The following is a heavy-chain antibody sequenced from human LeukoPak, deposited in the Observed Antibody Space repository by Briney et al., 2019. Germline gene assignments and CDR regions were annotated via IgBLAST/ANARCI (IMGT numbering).Heavy chain of an antibody. CDR1: GFTFSSYA. CDR2: ISGSGGST. J-gene: IGHJ4*02. D-gene: IGHD3-22*01. CDR3: AKHYYDSSGFEDY. V-gene: IGHV3-23*01. Sequence: GGSLRLSCAASGFTFSSYAMSWVRQAPGKGLEWVSAISGSGGSTYYADSVKGRFTIPRDNSKNPLYLQMNSLRAEDTAVYYCAKHYYDSSGFEDYWGQGTLVTVSS.